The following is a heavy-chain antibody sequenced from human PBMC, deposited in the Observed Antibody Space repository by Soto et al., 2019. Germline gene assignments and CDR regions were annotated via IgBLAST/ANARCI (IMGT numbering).Heavy chain of an antibody. V-gene: IGHV3-33*01. CDR1: KSIFTGYG. J-gene: IGHJ4*02. D-gene: IGHD1-1*01. Sequence: GGSLRLSCAASKSIFTGYGMHWVRQTPGKGLEWVAVIRFDGTDEHYADSVKGRFTISRDNSKNMLYLQMNSLRVEDTALYYCARYGIGGTAFRGCLDEWGQGTLVTVSS. CDR2: IRFDGTDE. CDR3: ARYGIGGTAFRGCLDE.